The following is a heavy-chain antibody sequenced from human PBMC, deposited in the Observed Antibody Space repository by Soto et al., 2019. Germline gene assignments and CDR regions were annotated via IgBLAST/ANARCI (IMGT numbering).Heavy chain of an antibody. CDR2: ISYDGSKK. V-gene: IGHV3-30*19. J-gene: IGHJ4*02. Sequence: GVSLRLSYALSGFKLSNSAMNWVSQAPGKGLEWLLVISYDGSKKYYAGSVKGRFTISRDESKNTLYLQMHSLRADDTAVYYCTRDRCSGTSCYFRYWGEGTLVTVSS. D-gene: IGHD2-2*01. CDR3: TRDRCSGTSCYFRY. CDR1: GFKLSNSA.